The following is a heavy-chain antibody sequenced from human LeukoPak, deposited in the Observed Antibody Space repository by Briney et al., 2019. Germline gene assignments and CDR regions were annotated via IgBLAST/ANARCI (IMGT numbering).Heavy chain of an antibody. V-gene: IGHV3-9*03. Sequence: GGSLRLSCAASGFTFDDYAMHWVRQAPGKGLEWVSGISWNSGSIGYADSVKGRFTISRDNAKNSLYLQMNSLRAEDMALYYCAKARWEPNFDYWGQGTLVTVSS. CDR3: AKARWEPNFDY. J-gene: IGHJ4*02. CDR1: GFTFDDYA. CDR2: ISWNSGSI. D-gene: IGHD1-26*01.